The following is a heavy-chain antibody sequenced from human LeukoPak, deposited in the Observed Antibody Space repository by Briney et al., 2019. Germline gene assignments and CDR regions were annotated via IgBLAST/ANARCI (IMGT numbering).Heavy chain of an antibody. CDR1: GFTFSSYA. J-gene: IGHJ4*02. CDR3: ASHSSYSYGQYFDY. Sequence: GGSLRLPCAASGFTFSSYAMSWVRQAPGKGLEWVSGTSGSGGSTYYTDSVKGRFTISRDNSKNTLYLQMNSLRAEDTAVYYCASHSSYSYGQYFDYWGQGTLVTVSS. V-gene: IGHV3-23*01. D-gene: IGHD5-18*01. CDR2: TSGSGGST.